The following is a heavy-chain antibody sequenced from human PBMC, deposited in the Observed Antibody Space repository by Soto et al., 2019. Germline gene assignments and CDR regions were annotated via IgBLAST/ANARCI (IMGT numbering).Heavy chain of an antibody. J-gene: IGHJ4*02. CDR1: GFTFSSFS. V-gene: IGHV3-23*01. CDR3: AKATAAADPFDH. D-gene: IGHD6-13*01. CDR2: ISGSGGST. Sequence: PGGSLRLSCAASGFTFSSFSMSWVRQAPGKGLEWVSAISGSGGSTYYADSVKGRFTISRDSSKNTLFLQMSSLRAEDTAVYYCAKATAAADPFDHWGQGTLVTVSS.